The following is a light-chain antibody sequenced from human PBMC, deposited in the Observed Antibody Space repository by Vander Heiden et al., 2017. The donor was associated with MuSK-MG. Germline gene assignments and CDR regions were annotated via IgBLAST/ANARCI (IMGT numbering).Light chain of an antibody. J-gene: IGLJ2*01. V-gene: IGLV3-1*01. CDR1: KLGDKY. CDR2: QDS. CDR3: QAWDSSTAV. Sequence: SYELTQPPSVSVSPGQTASITCSGDKLGDKYACWYQQKPGQSPVLVIYQDSNRPSGIPERFSGSNSGNTATLTISGTQARDEADYYCQAWDSSTAVFGGGTKLTVL.